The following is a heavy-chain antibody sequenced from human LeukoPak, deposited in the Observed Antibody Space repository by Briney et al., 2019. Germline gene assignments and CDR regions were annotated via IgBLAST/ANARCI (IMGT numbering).Heavy chain of an antibody. CDR1: GGPNRYYH. V-gene: IGHV4-59*01. CDR3: ARDIRCGGNSV. J-gene: IGHJ4*02. D-gene: IGHD4-23*01. Sequence: SETLSPNCPGPGGPNRYYHWSWVRQPPGKGPEWIGYIYYSGSTNYNPSLKSRVTISVDTSKNQFSLKLSSVTTADTAVYYCARDIRCGGNSVWGQGTLVTVSS. CDR2: IYYSGST.